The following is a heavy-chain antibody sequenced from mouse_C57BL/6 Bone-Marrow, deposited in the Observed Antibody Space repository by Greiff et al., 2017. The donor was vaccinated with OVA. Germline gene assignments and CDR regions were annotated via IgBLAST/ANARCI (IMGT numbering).Heavy chain of an antibody. V-gene: IGHV1-80*01. CDR2: IYPGDGDT. D-gene: IGHD2-2*01. CDR1: GYAFSSYW. CDR3: ARSGIRGYAWFAY. J-gene: IGHJ3*01. Sequence: VQLQQSGAELVKPGASVKISCKASGYAFSSYWMNWVKQRPGKGLEWIGQIYPGDGDTNYNGKFKGKATLTADKSSSTAYMQLSSLTSEDSAVYFCARSGIRGYAWFAYWGQGTLVTVSA.